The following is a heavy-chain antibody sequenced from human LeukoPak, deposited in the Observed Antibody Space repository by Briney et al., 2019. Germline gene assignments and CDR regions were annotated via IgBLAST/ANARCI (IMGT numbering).Heavy chain of an antibody. Sequence: GGSLRLSCAASGFTFSTYSMNWVRQAPGKGLEWVSYISSSDSTIYYADSVKGRFTISRDNAKNSLYLQMNSLRAEDTAVYYCAVDYYDTSGYSCGFWGQGTLVTVSS. CDR1: GFTFSTYS. V-gene: IGHV3-48*01. CDR2: ISSSDSTI. CDR3: AVDYYDTSGYSCGF. J-gene: IGHJ4*02. D-gene: IGHD3-22*01.